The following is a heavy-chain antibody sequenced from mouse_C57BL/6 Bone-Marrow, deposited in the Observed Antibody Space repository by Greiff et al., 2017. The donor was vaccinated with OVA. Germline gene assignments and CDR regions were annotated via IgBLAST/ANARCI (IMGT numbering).Heavy chain of an antibody. CDR2: IDPENGDT. J-gene: IGHJ2*01. D-gene: IGHD1-1*01. V-gene: IGHV14-4*01. Sequence: EVKLQQSGAELVRPGASVKLSCTASGFNIKDDYMHWVKQRPEQGLEWIGWIDPENGDTEYASKFQGKATITADTSSNTAYLQLSSLTSEDTAVYYCTTFITTVVAPFFDYWGQGTTLTVSS. CDR1: GFNIKDDY. CDR3: TTFITTVVAPFFDY.